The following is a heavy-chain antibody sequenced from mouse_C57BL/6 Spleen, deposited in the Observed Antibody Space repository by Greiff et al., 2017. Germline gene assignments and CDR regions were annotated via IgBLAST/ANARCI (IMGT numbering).Heavy chain of an antibody. V-gene: IGHV5-17*01. CDR2: ISSGSSTI. CDR1: GFTFSDYG. D-gene: IGHD2-1*01. J-gene: IGHJ3*01. CDR3: ARVYGNYAWFAY. Sequence: EVKLVESGGGLVKPGGSLKLSCAASGFTFSDYGMHWVRQAPEKGLEWVAYISSGSSTIYYADTVKGRFTISRDNAKNTLFLQMTSLRSEDTAMYYCARVYGNYAWFAYWGQGTLVTVSA.